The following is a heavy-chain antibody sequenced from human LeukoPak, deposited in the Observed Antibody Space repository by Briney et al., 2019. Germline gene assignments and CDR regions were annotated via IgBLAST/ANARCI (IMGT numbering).Heavy chain of an antibody. D-gene: IGHD3-22*01. J-gene: IGHJ5*02. Sequence: PSQTLSLTCTVSGDSISSGDYYWTWIRQPPGKALEWIGYIYHSGSTYYNPSLNSRVTISVDTSKNQFSLKLASVTAADTAVYYCARGTVVVVITSLDPWGQGTLVTVSP. CDR1: GDSISSGDYY. V-gene: IGHV4-30-4*08. CDR2: IYHSGST. CDR3: ARGTVVVVITSLDP.